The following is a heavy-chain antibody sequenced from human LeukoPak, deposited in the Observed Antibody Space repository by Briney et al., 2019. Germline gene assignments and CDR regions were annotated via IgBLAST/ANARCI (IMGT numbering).Heavy chain of an antibody. D-gene: IGHD1-26*01. CDR3: ARERTDFGSLRGDFDY. CDR2: ISSTSSII. Sequence: GGSLRLSCAASGSTFSSHTMNWVRQAPGKGLEWISYISSTSSIIYYADSVKGRFTISRDNAKNSLYLQMSSLRAEDTAVYYCARERTDFGSLRGDFDYWGQGTLVTVSS. V-gene: IGHV3-48*04. CDR1: GSTFSSHT. J-gene: IGHJ4*02.